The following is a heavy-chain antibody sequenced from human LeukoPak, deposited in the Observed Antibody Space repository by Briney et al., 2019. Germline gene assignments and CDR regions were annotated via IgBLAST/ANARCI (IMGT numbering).Heavy chain of an antibody. D-gene: IGHD1-26*01. CDR2: ISGSSGII. Sequence: GGSLRLSCAASGFTFNTYTMNWVRQAPGKGLEWVSYISGSSGIIDYADSVRGRFTISRDNAKNSLYLQMNSLRAEDTAVYYCARLTLVGATPGCFDSWGQGTLVTVPS. CDR3: ARLTLVGATPGCFDS. J-gene: IGHJ4*02. CDR1: GFTFNTYT. V-gene: IGHV3-48*01.